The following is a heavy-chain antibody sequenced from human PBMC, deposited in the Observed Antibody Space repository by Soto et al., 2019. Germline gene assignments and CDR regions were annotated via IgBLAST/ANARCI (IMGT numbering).Heavy chain of an antibody. J-gene: IGHJ6*03. D-gene: IGHD6-19*01. V-gene: IGHV1-8*01. CDR2: MNPNSGDT. CDR3: ATVSAWQFYFFMDV. Sequence: QVQLVQSGAEVKKPGASVKVSCKASGYTFTNYDINWGRQATGQGLEWMGWMNPNSGDTGYAQNFQGRVTMTRNTSISTAYMELSSLRSEDTAVYYCATVSAWQFYFFMDVWGKGTTVTVSS. CDR1: GYTFTNYD.